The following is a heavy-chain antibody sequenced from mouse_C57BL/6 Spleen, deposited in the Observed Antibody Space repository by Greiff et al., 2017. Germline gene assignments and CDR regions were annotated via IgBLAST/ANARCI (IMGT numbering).Heavy chain of an antibody. D-gene: IGHD1-1*01. V-gene: IGHV1-69*01. J-gene: IGHJ3*01. CDR2: IDPSDSYT. Sequence: QQRPGQGLEWIGEIDPSDSYTNYNQKFKGKSTLTVDKSSSTAYMQLSSLTSEDSAVYYCARGNYYGSSPAWFAYWGQGTLVTVSA. CDR3: ARGNYYGSSPAWFAY.